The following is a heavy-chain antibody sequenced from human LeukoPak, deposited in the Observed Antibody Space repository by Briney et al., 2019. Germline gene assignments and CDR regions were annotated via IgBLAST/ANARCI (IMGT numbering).Heavy chain of an antibody. CDR3: AQYSSDEGWFDP. J-gene: IGHJ5*02. CDR2: INHSGST. D-gene: IGHD6-19*01. CDR1: GGSFSGYY. V-gene: IGHV4-34*01. Sequence: SETLSLTCAVYGGSFSGYYWSWIRQPPGKGLEWIGEINHSGSTNYNPSLKSRVTISVDTSKNQFSLKLSSVTAADTAVYYCAQYSSDEGWFDPWGLGTLVTVSS.